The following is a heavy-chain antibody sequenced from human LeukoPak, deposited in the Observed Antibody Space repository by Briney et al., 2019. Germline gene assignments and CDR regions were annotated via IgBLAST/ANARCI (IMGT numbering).Heavy chain of an antibody. D-gene: IGHD6-13*01. CDR3: ARGKGNSWSREDYYYGMDV. CDR2: IYYSGST. V-gene: IGHV4-59*01. J-gene: IGHJ6*02. Sequence: PSETLSLTCTVSGGSISSYYWSWIRQPPGKGLEWIGYIYYSGSTNYNPSLKSRVTISLDTSKNQFSLKLSSVTAADTALYYCARGKGNSWSREDYYYGMDVWGQGTTVTVSS. CDR1: GGSISSYY.